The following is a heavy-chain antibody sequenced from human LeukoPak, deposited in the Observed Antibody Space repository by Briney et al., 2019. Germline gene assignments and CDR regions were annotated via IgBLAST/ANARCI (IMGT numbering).Heavy chain of an antibody. CDR3: AKGSTKWGFYFDY. Sequence: SETLSLTCTVSGGSISYYYWNWIRQTPGKGLEWIGYIYYSGSTIYNPSLKSRVTISVDTSKNQFSLKLSSVTAADTAVYYCAKGSTKWGFYFDYWGQGTLVTVSS. CDR2: IYYSGST. J-gene: IGHJ4*02. CDR1: GGSISYYY. V-gene: IGHV4-59*08. D-gene: IGHD2-15*01.